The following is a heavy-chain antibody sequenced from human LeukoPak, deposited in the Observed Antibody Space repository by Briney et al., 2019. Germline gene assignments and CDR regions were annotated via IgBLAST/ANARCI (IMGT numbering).Heavy chain of an antibody. V-gene: IGHV3-7*01. CDR1: GCTFSSYW. J-gene: IGHJ4*02. Sequence: GGSLRLSCAASGCTFSSYWMSWVRQAPGKGLEWVANIKQDGSEKYYVDSVKGRFTISRDNAKNSLYLQMNSLRAEDTAVYYCARVELLWFGELLYQDYWGQGTLVTVSS. D-gene: IGHD3-10*01. CDR3: ARVELLWFGELLYQDY. CDR2: IKQDGSEK.